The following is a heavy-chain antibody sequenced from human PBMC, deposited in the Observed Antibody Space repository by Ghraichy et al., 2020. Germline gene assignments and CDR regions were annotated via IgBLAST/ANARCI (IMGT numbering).Heavy chain of an antibody. Sequence: GALRLSCAASGFTFSSYSMNWVRQAPGKGLEWVSYISSRSSTIYYADSVKGRFTISRDNAKNSLYVQMNSLRDEDTAVYYCARDRGYSDSSGLFDYWGQGTLVTVSS. CDR2: ISSRSSTI. CDR1: GFTFSSYS. CDR3: ARDRGYSDSSGLFDY. V-gene: IGHV3-48*02. D-gene: IGHD3-22*01. J-gene: IGHJ4*02.